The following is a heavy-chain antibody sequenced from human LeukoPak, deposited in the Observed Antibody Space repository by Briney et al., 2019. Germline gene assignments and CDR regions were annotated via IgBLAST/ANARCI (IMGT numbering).Heavy chain of an antibody. CDR3: ARSSSWYQSHYVDY. V-gene: IGHV4-39*01. CDR2: IYYSGST. J-gene: IGHJ4*02. CDR1: GGSVSSSSYY. Sequence: SETLSLTCTVSGGSVSSSSYYWGWIRQPPGKGLEWIGSIYYSGSTYYNPSLKSRVTISVDTSKNQFSLKLSSVTAADTAVYYCARSSSWYQSHYVDYWGQGTLVTVSS. D-gene: IGHD6-13*01.